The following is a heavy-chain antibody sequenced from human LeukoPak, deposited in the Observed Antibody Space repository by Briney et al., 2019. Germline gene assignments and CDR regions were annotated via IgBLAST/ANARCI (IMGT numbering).Heavy chain of an antibody. V-gene: IGHV3-64*01. CDR3: ARAIGSGSYYLDY. CDR2: ISSNGGST. D-gene: IGHD1-26*01. J-gene: IGHJ4*02. CDR1: GFTFSSYA. Sequence: RGSLRLSCAASGFTFSSYAMHWVRQAPGKGLEYVSAISSNGGSTYYANSVKGRFTISRDNSKNTLYLQMGSLRAEDMAVYYCARAIGSGSYYLDYWGQGTLVTVSS.